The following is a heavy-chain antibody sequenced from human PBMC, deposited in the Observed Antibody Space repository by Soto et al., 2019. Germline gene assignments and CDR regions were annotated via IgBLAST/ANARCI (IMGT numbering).Heavy chain of an antibody. D-gene: IGHD6-19*01. V-gene: IGHV1-18*01. CDR2: VSAINGAT. Sequence: QVQLVQSGGEVKKPGASMKVSCKASGYTFATYGVSWVQQAPGRGLEWVGWVSAINGATSSAQNFQDRLIMITDTSTSTAYMELRSLRSDDTAIYYCTRGKSIAVPEGPWGQGTLVTVSS. CDR3: TRGKSIAVPEGP. CDR1: GYTFATYG. J-gene: IGHJ5*02.